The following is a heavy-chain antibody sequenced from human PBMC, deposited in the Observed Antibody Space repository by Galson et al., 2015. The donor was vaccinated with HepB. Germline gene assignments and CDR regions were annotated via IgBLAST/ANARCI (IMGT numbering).Heavy chain of an antibody. J-gene: IGHJ4*02. V-gene: IGHV4-39*02. CDR3: ARDYYDSSGYPMNFDY. D-gene: IGHD3-22*01. Sequence: SETLSLTCTVSGGSISSSSYYWGWIRQPPGKRLEWIGSIYYSGSTYYNPSLKSRVTISVDTSKNQFSLKLSSVTAADTAVYYCARDYYDSSGYPMNFDYWGQGTLVTVSS. CDR1: GGSISSSSYY. CDR2: IYYSGST.